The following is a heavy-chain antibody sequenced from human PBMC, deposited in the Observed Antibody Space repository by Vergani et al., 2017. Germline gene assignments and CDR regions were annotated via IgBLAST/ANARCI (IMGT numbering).Heavy chain of an antibody. CDR3: AKEAYDFWSGYSSFDY. J-gene: IGHJ4*02. V-gene: IGHV3-23*04. Sequence: VQLVESGGGVVQPGRSLRLSCAASGFTFSSYAMSWVRQAPGKGLEWVSAISGSGGSTYYADSVKGRFTISRDNSKNTLYLQMNSLRAEDTAVYYCAKEAYDFWSGYSSFDYWGQGTLVTVSS. CDR1: GFTFSSYA. CDR2: ISGSGGST. D-gene: IGHD3-3*01.